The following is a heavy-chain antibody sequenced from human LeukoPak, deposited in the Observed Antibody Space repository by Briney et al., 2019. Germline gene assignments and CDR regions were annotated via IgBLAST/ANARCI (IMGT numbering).Heavy chain of an antibody. CDR1: GYTFTSYG. D-gene: IGHD3-9*01. Sequence: ASVKVSCKASGYTFTSYGISWVRQAPGQGLEWMGWITAYNDNTYYAQKLQGRVTMTTDTSTSTVYMELSSLRSEDTAVYYCARVRGEGRLRYFDWLAKNADAFDIWGQGTMVTVSS. CDR3: ARVRGEGRLRYFDWLAKNADAFDI. V-gene: IGHV1-18*01. J-gene: IGHJ3*02. CDR2: ITAYNDNT.